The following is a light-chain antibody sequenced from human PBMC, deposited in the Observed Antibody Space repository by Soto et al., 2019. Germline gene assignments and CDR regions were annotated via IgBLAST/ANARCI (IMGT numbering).Light chain of an antibody. V-gene: IGKV1-39*01. CDR3: QQSYSTPWT. Sequence: DIQMTQSPSSLSASVGSRVTITCRASQTIRKSLNWYQQKAETAPKLLIFSASSLQSGVPSRFSASGSGTEFTLTISSLQPEDFATYHCQQSYSTPWTFGQGTKVDIK. J-gene: IGKJ1*01. CDR2: SAS. CDR1: QTIRKS.